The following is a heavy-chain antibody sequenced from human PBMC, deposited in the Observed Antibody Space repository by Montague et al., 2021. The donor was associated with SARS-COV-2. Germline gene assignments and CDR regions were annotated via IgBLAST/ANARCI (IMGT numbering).Heavy chain of an antibody. D-gene: IGHD3-22*01. J-gene: IGHJ6*02. CDR3: ARGGGYYNYGLDV. CDR1: GGPISNYY. Sequence: SETLSLTCTVSGGPISNYYWSWIRQPPGRGLEWIGYIYYSGSTDYSPSLKSRVTISLDTSKNQFSLKVTSVTAADTAVYYCARGGGYYNYGLDVWGLGTTVTVSS. CDR2: IYYSGST. V-gene: IGHV4-59*01.